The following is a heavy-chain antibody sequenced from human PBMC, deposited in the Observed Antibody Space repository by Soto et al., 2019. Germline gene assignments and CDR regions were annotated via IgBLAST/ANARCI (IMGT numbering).Heavy chain of an antibody. Sequence: TLSLTCGVYGGAFSGYYWSWIRQPSGKGLEWIAEINHSGSTNYNPSLKSRATISVDTSKNQFSLKLSSVAAADTAVYYCARTDYGTAYFDPWGQGSLVTVSS. CDR3: ARTDYGTAYFDP. J-gene: IGHJ5*02. CDR2: INHSGST. CDR1: GGAFSGYY. V-gene: IGHV4-34*01. D-gene: IGHD3-10*01.